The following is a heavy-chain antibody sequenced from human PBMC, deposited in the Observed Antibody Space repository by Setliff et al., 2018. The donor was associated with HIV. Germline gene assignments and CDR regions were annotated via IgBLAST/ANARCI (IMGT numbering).Heavy chain of an antibody. CDR2: ISSSSRSK. D-gene: IGHD3-3*01. V-gene: IGHV3-21*01. CDR3: ARDVSWRVRTYIDS. J-gene: IGHJ4*02. Sequence: PGGSLRLSCAPSGFTFSRYAMTWVRHAPGKGLEWVSSISSSSRSKYYADSVKGRFTISRDNAKNSLYLQMNSLTAEDTAVYYFARDVSWRVRTYIDSLGQGALVTGSS. CDR1: GFTFSRYA.